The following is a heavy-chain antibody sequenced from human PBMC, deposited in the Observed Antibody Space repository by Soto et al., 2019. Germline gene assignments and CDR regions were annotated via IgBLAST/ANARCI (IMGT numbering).Heavy chain of an antibody. CDR2: ISYDGSNK. D-gene: IGHD5-12*01. V-gene: IGHV3-30-3*01. Sequence: QVQLVESGGGVVQPGRSLRLSCAASGFTFSSYAMHWVRQAPGKGLEWVAVISYDGSNKYYAASVKGRFTISRDNSKNTLYLQMNSLRAEDKAVYYCARDFEVDGYNQNWYFDLWGRGTLVTVYS. CDR1: GFTFSSYA. J-gene: IGHJ2*01. CDR3: ARDFEVDGYNQNWYFDL.